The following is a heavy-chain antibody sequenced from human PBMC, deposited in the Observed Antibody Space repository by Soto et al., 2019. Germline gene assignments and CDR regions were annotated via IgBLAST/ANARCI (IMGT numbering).Heavy chain of an antibody. CDR1: GGSISSSNYY. CDR2: IYYSGST. J-gene: IGHJ6*02. CDR3: ARSMDTGYYYYGMDV. Sequence: SETLSLTCTVSGGSISSSNYYWGWIRQPPGKGLEWLGSIYYSGSTNYNPSLKSRVTISVDTSKNQFSLKLNSVTAADTAVYYCARSMDTGYYYYGMDVWGQGTTVTVSS. V-gene: IGHV4-39*07.